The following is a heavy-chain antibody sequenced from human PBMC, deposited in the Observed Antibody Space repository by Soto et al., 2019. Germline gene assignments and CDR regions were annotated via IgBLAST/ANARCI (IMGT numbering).Heavy chain of an antibody. CDR1: GFTFDSYD. Sequence: EVQLVESGGGLVRPGGSLRLSCAASGFTFDSYDMHWVRQAAGKPLEWVSSIGTVGDTYYQDSVKGRFTFSRDNGKSSLSLQMNSLRVEDTAIYFCARGAPTGSFLLDYWGQGILVAVSS. CDR2: IGTVGDT. CDR3: ARGAPTGSFLLDY. V-gene: IGHV3-13*01. J-gene: IGHJ4*02. D-gene: IGHD1-26*01.